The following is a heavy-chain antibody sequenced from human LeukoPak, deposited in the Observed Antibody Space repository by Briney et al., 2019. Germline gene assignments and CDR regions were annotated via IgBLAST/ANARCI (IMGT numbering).Heavy chain of an antibody. V-gene: IGHV4-34*01. Sequence: SETLSLTCAVYGGSFSGYYWSWIRQPPGKGLEWIGEINHSGSTNYNPSLKGRVTISVDTSKNQFSLKLSSVTAADTAVYYCARWGLYYGPGSQGGFDYWGQGTLVTVSS. J-gene: IGHJ4*02. D-gene: IGHD3-10*01. CDR2: INHSGST. CDR1: GGSFSGYY. CDR3: ARWGLYYGPGSQGGFDY.